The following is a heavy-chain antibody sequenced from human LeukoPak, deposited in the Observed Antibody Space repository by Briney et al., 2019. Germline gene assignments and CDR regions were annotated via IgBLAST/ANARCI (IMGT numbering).Heavy chain of an antibody. Sequence: SETLSLTCAVYGGSFSAYYWNWIRQPPGKGLEWIGEINHSGSTSYNPSLKSRVTMSVDTSKNQFSLKLNSVTAADTAVYYCAKINTITTNRKRVVRWFDPWGQGTLVTVSS. CDR2: INHSGST. V-gene: IGHV4-34*01. CDR3: AKINTITTNRKRVVRWFDP. J-gene: IGHJ5*02. CDR1: GGSFSAYY. D-gene: IGHD3-9*01.